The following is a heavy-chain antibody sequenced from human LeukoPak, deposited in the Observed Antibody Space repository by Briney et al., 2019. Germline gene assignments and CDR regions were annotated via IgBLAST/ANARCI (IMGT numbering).Heavy chain of an antibody. CDR3: ARDSHSLAHDY. CDR2: INAGNGNT. V-gene: IGHV1-3*01. CDR1: GYTFTSYA. J-gene: IGHJ4*02. Sequence: RASVKVSCKASGYTFTSYAMHWVRQAPGQRLEWMGWINAGNGNTKYSQKFQGRVTITRDTSASTAYMELSSLRSEDTAVYYCARDSHSLAHDYWGQGTLVTVSS. D-gene: IGHD6-6*01.